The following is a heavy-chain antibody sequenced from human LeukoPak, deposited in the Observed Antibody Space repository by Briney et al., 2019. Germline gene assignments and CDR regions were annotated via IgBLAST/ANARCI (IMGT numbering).Heavy chain of an antibody. CDR2: ISSSGSTI. CDR1: GFTFSDYY. D-gene: IGHD3-22*01. CDR3: ARSYSSGYPNWFDP. Sequence: GGSLRLSCAASGFTFSDYYMSWIRQAPGKGLEWVSYISSSGSTIYYADSEKGRFTISRDNAKNSLYLQMNSLRAEDTAVYYCARSYSSGYPNWFDPWGQGTLVTVSS. V-gene: IGHV3-11*04. J-gene: IGHJ5*02.